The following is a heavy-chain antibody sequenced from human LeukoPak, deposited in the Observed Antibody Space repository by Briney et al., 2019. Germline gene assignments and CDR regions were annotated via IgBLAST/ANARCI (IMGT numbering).Heavy chain of an antibody. D-gene: IGHD4-17*01. J-gene: IGHJ4*02. CDR1: GYGFSPFW. CDR2: INPDGSGT. CDR3: ARLFGGVTTFDY. Sequence: GGSLRLSCAASGYGFSPFWMSWVRQGPGKGLDWVASINPDGSGTSYVDSVKGRFIISRDNAQNSLYLQMNSLSAEDTAVYYCARLFGGVTTFDYWGQGTLVTVSS. V-gene: IGHV3-7*01.